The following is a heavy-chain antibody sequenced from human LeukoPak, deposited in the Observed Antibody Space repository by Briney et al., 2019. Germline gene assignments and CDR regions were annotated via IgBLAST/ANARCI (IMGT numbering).Heavy chain of an antibody. J-gene: IGHJ4*02. CDR2: INPNSGDT. V-gene: IGHV1-2*06. D-gene: IGHD2-21*02. CDR1: GYTFTGYY. Sequence: ASVKASCKTSGYTFTGYYVHYVRQAPGQGLEWMGRINPNSGDTNYAQHSQGRVTMTRDTSITTAYMDLSRLTSDDTAVYYCARDYCGGDCFPDYWGQGTLVTVSS. CDR3: ARDYCGGDCFPDY.